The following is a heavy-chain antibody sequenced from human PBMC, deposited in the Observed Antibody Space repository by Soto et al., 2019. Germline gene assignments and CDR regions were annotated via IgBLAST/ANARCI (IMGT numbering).Heavy chain of an antibody. CDR3: ARYYDSSGTNYFDY. Sequence: EVQLLESGGGLVQPGGSLRLSCAASGFTFSSYAMSWVRQAPGKGLEWVSAISGSGGRTYYADSVKGRFTISRDNSKNTLYLQMNSLRAEDTAVYYCARYYDSSGTNYFDYWGQGTLVTVSS. CDR2: ISGSGGRT. D-gene: IGHD3-22*01. V-gene: IGHV3-23*01. J-gene: IGHJ4*02. CDR1: GFTFSSYA.